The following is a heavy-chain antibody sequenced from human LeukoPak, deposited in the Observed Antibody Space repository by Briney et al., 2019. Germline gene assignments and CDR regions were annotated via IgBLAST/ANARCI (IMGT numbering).Heavy chain of an antibody. CDR2: IYSGGST. CDR1: GFTVSSNY. Sequence: GGSLRLSCAASGFTVSSNYMSWVRQAPGKGLEWVSVIYSGGSTYYADSVKGRFTISRDNSKNTLYLQMNSLRAEDTAVYYCARENGGSYYLDYWGQGTLVTVSS. J-gene: IGHJ4*02. V-gene: IGHV3-53*01. D-gene: IGHD1-26*01. CDR3: ARENGGSYYLDY.